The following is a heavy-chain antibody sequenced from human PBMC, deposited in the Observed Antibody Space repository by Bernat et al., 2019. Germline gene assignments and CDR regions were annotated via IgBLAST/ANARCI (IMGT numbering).Heavy chain of an antibody. CDR1: GFTFSIYS. J-gene: IGHJ4*02. CDR3: GRLTRGQILGN. Sequence: EVQLVESGGDLVQPGGSLRLSCAASGFTFSIYSMNWVRQAPGKGLGWGSDINGSGSLMYSPDSVQGGFNISRDNAKKSLFLQMNGLRAEDRGVYYWGRLTRGQILGNWGQGTLVTVSS. D-gene: IGHD3-3*01. CDR2: INGSGSLM. V-gene: IGHV3-48*01.